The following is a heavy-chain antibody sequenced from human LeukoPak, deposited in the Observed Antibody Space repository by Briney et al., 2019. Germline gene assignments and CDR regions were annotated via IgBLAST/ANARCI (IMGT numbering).Heavy chain of an antibody. Sequence: ASVKVSCKASGYTFTGYYMHWVRQAPGQGLEWMGWINPNSGGTNYAQKFQGRVTMTRDTSISTAYMELRSLRSDDTAVYYCARGPSLVGVGYYYDSSGYYSDDGFDPWGQGTLVTVSS. CDR2: INPNSGGT. CDR3: ARGPSLVGVGYYYDSSGYYSDDGFDP. D-gene: IGHD3-22*01. CDR1: GYTFTGYY. V-gene: IGHV1-2*02. J-gene: IGHJ5*02.